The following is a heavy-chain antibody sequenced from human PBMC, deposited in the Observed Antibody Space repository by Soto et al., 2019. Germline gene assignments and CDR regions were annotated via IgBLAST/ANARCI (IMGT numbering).Heavy chain of an antibody. CDR1: GFTFSSYV. Sequence: QSGGSLRLSCAASGFTFSSYVMHWVRQAPGKGLEWVAVIWYDGSNKYYADSVKGRFTISRDNSKNTLYLQMNSLRAEDTAVYYCARDLRGSYFTSAFDIWGQGTMVTVSS. CDR2: IWYDGSNK. D-gene: IGHD1-26*01. CDR3: ARDLRGSYFTSAFDI. J-gene: IGHJ3*02. V-gene: IGHV3-33*01.